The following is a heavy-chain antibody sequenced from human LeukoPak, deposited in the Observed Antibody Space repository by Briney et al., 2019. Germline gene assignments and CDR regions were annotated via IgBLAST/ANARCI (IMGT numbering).Heavy chain of an antibody. Sequence: GGSLRLSCAASGFTFLTYAMAWVRQAPGKGLEWVSSLSGGAAGTYYAPSVKGRFTVSRDNDKNALYLQMDDVTAADTALYYCARVRGVGTHIWLLPWNLWGQGTLVSVSS. V-gene: IGHV3-23*01. J-gene: IGHJ5*02. CDR2: LSGGAAGT. CDR1: GFTFLTYA. CDR3: ARVRGVGTHIWLLPWNL. D-gene: IGHD2-21*02.